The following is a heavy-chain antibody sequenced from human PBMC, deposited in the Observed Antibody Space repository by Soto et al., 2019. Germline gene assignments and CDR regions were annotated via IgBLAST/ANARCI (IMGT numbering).Heavy chain of an antibody. D-gene: IGHD1-1*01. J-gene: IGHJ4*02. CDR3: AKDKPGTTAFDY. CDR2: ISDRGDTT. Sequence: GGSLRLSCAASGFTISRNAMYWVRQAPGKGLDWVSGISDRGDTTHYADSVKGRFTISRDTSKNTLYLQLNSLRADDTAVYYCAKDKPGTTAFDYWGQGTLVTSPQ. V-gene: IGHV3-23*01. CDR1: GFTISRNA.